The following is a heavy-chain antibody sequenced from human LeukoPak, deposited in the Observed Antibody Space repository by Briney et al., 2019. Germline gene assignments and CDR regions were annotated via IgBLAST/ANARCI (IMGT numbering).Heavy chain of an antibody. Sequence: ASVKVSCKASGGTFSSYAFSWVRQAPGQGLEWMGRIIPILGIANYAQKFQGRVTITADKSTSTAYMELSSLRSEDTAVYYCATLVVTDAFDIWGQGTMVTVSS. CDR3: ATLVVTDAFDI. CDR2: IIPILGIA. D-gene: IGHD3-22*01. CDR1: GGTFSSYA. V-gene: IGHV1-69*04. J-gene: IGHJ3*02.